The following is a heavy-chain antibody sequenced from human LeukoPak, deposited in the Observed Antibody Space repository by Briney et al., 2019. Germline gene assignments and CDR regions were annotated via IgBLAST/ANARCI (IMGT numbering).Heavy chain of an antibody. V-gene: IGHV3-30*04. D-gene: IGHD3-10*01. Sequence: GRSLRLSRAASGFTLSSYAMHWVRQAPGKGLEWVAVISYDGSNEYYADSVTGRFTISRDNSKNTLYLQMNSLRAEDTAVYYCARDSQYYYGSGGDLDYWGQGTLVTVSS. CDR1: GFTLSSYA. CDR2: ISYDGSNE. J-gene: IGHJ4*02. CDR3: ARDSQYYYGSGGDLDY.